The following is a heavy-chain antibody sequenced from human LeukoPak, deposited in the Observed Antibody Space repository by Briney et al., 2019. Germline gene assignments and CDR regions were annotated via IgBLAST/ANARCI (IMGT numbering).Heavy chain of an antibody. CDR3: AKFPHSSSWYGSHY. CDR1: GFTFSSYW. CDR2: IRGSGGST. D-gene: IGHD6-13*01. V-gene: IGHV3-23*01. J-gene: IGHJ4*02. Sequence: GGSLRLSCAASGFTFSSYWMSWVRRAPGKGLEWVSGIRGSGGSTYYADSVKGRFTISRDNSKNTLYLQMNSLRAEDTAVYYCAKFPHSSSWYGSHYWGQGTLVTVSS.